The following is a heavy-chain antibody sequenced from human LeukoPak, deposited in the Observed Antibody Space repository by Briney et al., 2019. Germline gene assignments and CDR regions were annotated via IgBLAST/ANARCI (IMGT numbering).Heavy chain of an antibody. J-gene: IGHJ6*03. D-gene: IGHD2-15*01. V-gene: IGHV3-21*01. CDR1: GFTFSSYS. CDR3: ARAGSSHYYYYMDV. CDR2: ISSSSSYI. Sequence: GGSLRLSCAASGFTFSSYSMNWVRQAPGKGLEWVSSISSSSSYIYYADSVKGRFTISRDNAKNSLYLQMNSLRAEDTAVYYCARAGSSHYYYYMDVWGKGTTVTVSS.